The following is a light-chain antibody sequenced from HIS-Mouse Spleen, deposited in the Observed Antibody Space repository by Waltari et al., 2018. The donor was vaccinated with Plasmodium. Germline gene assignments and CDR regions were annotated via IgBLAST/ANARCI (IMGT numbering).Light chain of an antibody. CDR3: SSYTSSSTLNYV. CDR1: SSDVGGYNY. J-gene: IGLJ1*01. CDR2: DVS. V-gene: IGLV2-14*03. Sequence: QAALTQPASVSGSPGQSITISCTGTSSDVGGYNYVFRYQQHPGKAPKLMIYDVSNRPSGVSNRFSGSKSGNTASLTISGLQAEDEADYYCSSYTSSSTLNYVFGTGTKVTVL.